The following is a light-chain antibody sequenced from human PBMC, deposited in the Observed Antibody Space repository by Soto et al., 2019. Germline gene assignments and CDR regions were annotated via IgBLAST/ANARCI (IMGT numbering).Light chain of an antibody. Sequence: EIVMTQSPATLSVSPGERATLSCRASQSVSSNLAWYQQKPGQAPRLLIYDASTRATGITARFSGSGSGTEVTLTISSLQSEDFAVYYCQQYNNWPPYTFGQGTKLEFK. CDR3: QQYNNWPPYT. V-gene: IGKV3-15*01. CDR2: DAS. CDR1: QSVSSN. J-gene: IGKJ2*01.